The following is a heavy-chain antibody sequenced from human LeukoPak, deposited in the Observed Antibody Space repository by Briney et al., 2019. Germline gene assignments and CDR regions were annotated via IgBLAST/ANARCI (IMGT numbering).Heavy chain of an antibody. CDR3: ARQGRGYSPYYYYYMDV. V-gene: IGHV5-51*01. D-gene: IGHD5-24*01. J-gene: IGHJ6*03. CDR1: GYSFTTYW. CDR2: IYPDDSDT. Sequence: GESLKISCLGSGYSFTTYWIGWVRQMPGKGLEWMGIIYPDDSDTTFSPSFQGQVTISADNSISAAYLQWSSLKASDTAMYYCARQGRGYSPYYYYYMDVWGKGTTVTVSS.